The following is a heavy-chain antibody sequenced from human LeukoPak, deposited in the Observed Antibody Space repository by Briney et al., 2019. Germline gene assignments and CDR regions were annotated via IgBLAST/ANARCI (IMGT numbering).Heavy chain of an antibody. D-gene: IGHD2-2*01. J-gene: IGHJ4*02. CDR2: ITGSGGDT. CDR3: AKDETYQ. V-gene: IGHV3-23*01. CDR1: GFTFSSYA. Sequence: GGSPRLSCAASGFTFSSYAMSWVRQAPGKGLEWVSAITGSGGDTYYADSVKGRFTIPRDNSKNTLSLQMNSLRPEDTAVYYCAKDETYQWGQGTLVTVSS.